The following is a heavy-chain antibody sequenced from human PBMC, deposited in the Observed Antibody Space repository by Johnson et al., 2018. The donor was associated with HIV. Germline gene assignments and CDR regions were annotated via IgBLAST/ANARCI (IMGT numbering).Heavy chain of an antibody. Sequence: QMLLVESGGGLVKPGGSLRLSCAASGFTFSDYYMSWIRQAPGKGLEWVSYISSSGSTIYYADSVKGRFTISRDNAKNSLYLQMNSLRAEDTAVYYCARDQRRSSWYNEGEKVGNAFDIWGQGTMVTVSS. V-gene: IGHV3-11*04. J-gene: IGHJ3*02. CDR2: ISSSGSTI. D-gene: IGHD6-13*01. CDR1: GFTFSDYY. CDR3: ARDQRRSSWYNEGEKVGNAFDI.